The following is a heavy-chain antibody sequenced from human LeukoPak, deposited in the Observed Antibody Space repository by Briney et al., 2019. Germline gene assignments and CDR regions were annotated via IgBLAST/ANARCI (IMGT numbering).Heavy chain of an antibody. J-gene: IGHJ5*02. Sequence: PGRSLRLSCAASGFTFSSYAMHWVRQAPGKGLEWVAVISYDGSNKYYADSVKGRFTISRDNSKNTLYLQMNSLRAEDTAVYYCARDDCSSTSCLNNWFDPWGQGTPVTVSS. CDR1: GFTFSSYA. V-gene: IGHV3-30*01. CDR3: ARDDCSSTSCLNNWFDP. D-gene: IGHD2-2*01. CDR2: ISYDGSNK.